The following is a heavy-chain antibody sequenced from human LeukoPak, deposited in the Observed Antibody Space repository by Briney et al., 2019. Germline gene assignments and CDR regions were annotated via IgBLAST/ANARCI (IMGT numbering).Heavy chain of an antibody. CDR3: AKARDYGGKPYFDY. CDR1: GFTFSTYA. CDR2: ISNDGRNK. D-gene: IGHD4-23*01. Sequence: PGGSLRLSCAASGFTFSTYAMHWVRQVPGKGLEWVAVISNDGRNKYYADSVKGRFTISRDNSKNTLYLQMNSLRAEDTAVYYCAKARDYGGKPYFDYWGQGTLVTVSS. J-gene: IGHJ4*02. V-gene: IGHV3-30*04.